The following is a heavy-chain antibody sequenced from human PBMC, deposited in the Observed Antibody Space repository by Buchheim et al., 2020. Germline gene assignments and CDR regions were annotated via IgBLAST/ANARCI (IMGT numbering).Heavy chain of an antibody. D-gene: IGHD3-22*01. Sequence: VQLVESGGGVVQPGRSLRLSCAASGFTFSSYGMHWVRQAPGKGLEWVAVIWYDGSNKYYADSVKGRFTISRDNSKNTLYLQMNSLRAEDTAVYYCARDPAPYYYDSSGYSSTGWFDPWGQGTL. CDR2: IWYDGSNK. J-gene: IGHJ5*02. CDR1: GFTFSSYG. CDR3: ARDPAPYYYDSSGYSSTGWFDP. V-gene: IGHV3-33*01.